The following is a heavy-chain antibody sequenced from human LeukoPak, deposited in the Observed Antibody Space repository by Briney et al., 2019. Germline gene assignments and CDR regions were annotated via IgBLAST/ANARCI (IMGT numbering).Heavy chain of an antibody. CDR3: ARDGGFDPDYYFDY. Sequence: ASVKVSCKASGGTLSSYAISWVRQAPGQGLEWMGGIIPIFGTANYAQKFQGRVTITADESTSTAYMELRSLRSDDTAVYYCARDGGFDPDYYFDYWGQGTLVTVSS. D-gene: IGHD3-16*01. CDR1: GGTLSSYA. J-gene: IGHJ4*02. CDR2: IIPIFGTA. V-gene: IGHV1-69*01.